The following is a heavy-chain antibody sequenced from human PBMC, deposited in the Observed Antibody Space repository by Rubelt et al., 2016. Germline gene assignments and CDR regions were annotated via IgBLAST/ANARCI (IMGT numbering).Heavy chain of an antibody. Sequence: VQLVQSGSELRKPGASVKVSCKASEYSFSSFGMHWVRQAPGLGLEWMGWISANNGDTDYAQKVQGRVTLTTDKSTSTAYMELRSLRSEDTAGYYCARAPRSTAAADYWGQGTLVTVSS. V-gene: IGHV1-18*01. D-gene: IGHD6-13*01. CDR1: EYSFSSFG. CDR2: ISANNGDT. CDR3: ARAPRSTAAADY. J-gene: IGHJ4*02.